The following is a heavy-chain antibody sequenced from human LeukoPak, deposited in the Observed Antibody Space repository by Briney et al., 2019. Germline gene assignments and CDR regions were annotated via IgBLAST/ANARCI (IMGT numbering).Heavy chain of an antibody. Sequence: GGSLRLSCAASGFTFSSYEMNWVRQAPRKGLEWVSYISSSGSTIYYADSVKGRFTISRDNAKNSLYLQMNSLRAEDTAVYYCAREEYYGSGSYYKGPLFDYWGQGTLVTVSS. CDR1: GFTFSSYE. D-gene: IGHD3-10*01. J-gene: IGHJ4*02. CDR2: ISSSGSTI. CDR3: AREEYYGSGSYYKGPLFDY. V-gene: IGHV3-48*03.